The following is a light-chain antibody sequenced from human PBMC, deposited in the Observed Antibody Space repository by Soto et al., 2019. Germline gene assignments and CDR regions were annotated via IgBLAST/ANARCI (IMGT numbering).Light chain of an antibody. Sequence: IVMTQAPLSLPVTPGEPASISCRSSQSLLHSDGYNHLDWYLQKPGQSPQLLIYEGSKRASGVPERFSGSGSGTDFTLKISRVEADDVGIYHCMQALHPPPTFGGGTKVEIK. CDR3: MQALHPPPT. V-gene: IGKV2-28*01. CDR2: EGS. CDR1: QSLLHSDGYNH. J-gene: IGKJ4*01.